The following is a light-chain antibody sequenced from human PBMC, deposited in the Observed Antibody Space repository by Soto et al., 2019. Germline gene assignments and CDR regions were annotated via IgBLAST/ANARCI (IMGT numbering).Light chain of an antibody. CDR2: AAS. J-gene: IGKJ1*01. CDR1: QSIGSY. CDR3: QQSYSTAWT. V-gene: IGKV1-39*01. Sequence: IQMTQSPSSLSASVGDRVTMTCRASQSIGSYVNWYQEKPGEAPKVLIFAASSLQSGVPSRFRGSGSGTDFTLPISSLQPEDFATYYCQQSYSTAWTFGQGTKVDIK.